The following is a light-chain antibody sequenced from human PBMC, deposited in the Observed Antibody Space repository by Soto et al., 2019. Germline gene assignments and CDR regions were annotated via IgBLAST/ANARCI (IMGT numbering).Light chain of an antibody. CDR2: YAS. Sequence: DIQMTQSPSTLSASVGGRVTITCRASQTVRTWVAWYQQKPGEAPKLLIYYASSLHSGVPSRFSGGRSGTDVTPTIVSMQPEDFATYYCRQSYSSPPTFGQGTKVDI. CDR3: RQSYSSPPT. CDR1: QTVRTW. J-gene: IGKJ1*01. V-gene: IGKV1-12*01.